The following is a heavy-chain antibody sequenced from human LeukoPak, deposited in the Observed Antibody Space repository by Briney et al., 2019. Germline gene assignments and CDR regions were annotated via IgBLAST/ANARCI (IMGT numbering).Heavy chain of an antibody. CDR1: GDSVSSNSAA. Sequence: SQTLSLTCAISGDSVSSNSAAWNWIRQSPSRGLEWPGRTYYRSKWYNDYAVSVKSRITINPDTSKNQFSLQLNSVTPEDTAVYYCARGVGHTAMVTWYDYWGQGTLVTVSS. CDR3: ARGVGHTAMVTWYDY. V-gene: IGHV6-1*01. J-gene: IGHJ4*02. D-gene: IGHD5-18*01. CDR2: TYYRSKWYN.